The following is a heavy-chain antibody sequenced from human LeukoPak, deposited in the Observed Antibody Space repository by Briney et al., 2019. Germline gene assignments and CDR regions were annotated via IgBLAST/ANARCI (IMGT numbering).Heavy chain of an antibody. CDR3: AAYYYYDSSGYLYPNQGYYFDY. CDR1: GFTFSSYS. D-gene: IGHD3-22*01. J-gene: IGHJ4*02. CDR2: ISSSSSYI. Sequence: GGSLRLSCAASGFTFSSYSMNWVRQAPGKGLEWVSAISSSSSYIYYADSVKGRFTISRDNAKNSLYLQMNSLRAEDTAVYYCAAYYYYDSSGYLYPNQGYYFDYWGQGTLVTVSS. V-gene: IGHV3-21*01.